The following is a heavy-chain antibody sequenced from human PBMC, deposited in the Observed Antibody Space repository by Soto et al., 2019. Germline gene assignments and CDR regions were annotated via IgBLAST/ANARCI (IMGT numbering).Heavy chain of an antibody. Sequence: QVQLQQWGAGLLKPSETLSLTCAVYGGSFSGYYWSWIRQPPGKGLEWIGEINHSGSTNYNPSLKSRVTISVDTSKNQFSLKLSSVTAADTAVYYCARGRGYYYYYYYMDVWGKGTTVTFSS. CDR2: INHSGST. CDR1: GGSFSGYY. J-gene: IGHJ6*03. CDR3: ARGRGYYYYYYYMDV. V-gene: IGHV4-34*01.